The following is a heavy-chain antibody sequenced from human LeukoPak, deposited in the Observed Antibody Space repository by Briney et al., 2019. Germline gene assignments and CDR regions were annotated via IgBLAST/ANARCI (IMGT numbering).Heavy chain of an antibody. CDR1: GGSISSYY. CDR3: ARQDITIFGVVIDY. V-gene: IGHV4-4*09. D-gene: IGHD3-3*01. J-gene: IGHJ4*02. CDR2: IYTSGST. Sequence: ETLSLTCTVSGGSISSYYWSWIRQPPGKGLEWVGYIYTSGSTNYNPSLKSRVTISVDTSKNQFSLKLSSVTAADTAVYYCARQDITIFGVVIDYWGQGTLVTVSS.